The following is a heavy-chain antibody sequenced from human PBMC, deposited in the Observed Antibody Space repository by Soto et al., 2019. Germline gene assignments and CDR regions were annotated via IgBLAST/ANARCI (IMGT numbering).Heavy chain of an antibody. V-gene: IGHV4-61*01. J-gene: IGHJ6*02. Sequence: SETLSLTCTVSGGSVSSGSYYWSWIRQPPGKGLEWIGYIYYSGSTNYNPSLKSRVTISVDTSKNQFSLKLSSVTAADTAVYYCARDQVAAADPADYYGMDVWGQGTTVTVSS. CDR1: GGSVSSGSYY. CDR2: IYYSGST. CDR3: ARDQVAAADPADYYGMDV. D-gene: IGHD6-13*01.